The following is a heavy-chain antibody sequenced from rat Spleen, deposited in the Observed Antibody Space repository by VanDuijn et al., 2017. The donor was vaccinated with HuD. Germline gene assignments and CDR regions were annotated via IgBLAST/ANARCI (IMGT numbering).Heavy chain of an antibody. J-gene: IGHJ2*01. CDR2: INSAGST. V-gene: IGHV3-3*01. CDR3: ARTVVTGYFDY. Sequence: EVQLQESGPGLVKPSQSLSLTCSVTGYSITSSYRWNWIRKFPGNKLEWMGYINSAGSTNYNPSLKSRISITRDTSKNQFFLQVNSVTTEDTATYYCARTVVTGYFDYWGQGVMVTVSS. CDR1: GYSITSSYR. D-gene: IGHD1-1*01.